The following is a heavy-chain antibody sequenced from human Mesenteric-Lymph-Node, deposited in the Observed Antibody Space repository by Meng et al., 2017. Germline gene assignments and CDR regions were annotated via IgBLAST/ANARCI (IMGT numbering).Heavy chain of an antibody. V-gene: IGHV3-7*01. CDR1: GFRFTDSY. Sequence: GESLKISCAVSGFRFTDSYTTWVRQAPGKGLEWVANINQEGSEKYYVESVKGRFTISRDNARNSLYLQMNSLRDDDTAVYYCARDLDYWGQGTLVTVSS. J-gene: IGHJ4*02. CDR2: INQEGSEK. CDR3: ARDLDY.